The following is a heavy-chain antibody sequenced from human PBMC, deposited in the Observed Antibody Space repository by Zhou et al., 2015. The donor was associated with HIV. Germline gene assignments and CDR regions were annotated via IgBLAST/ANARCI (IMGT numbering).Heavy chain of an antibody. D-gene: IGHD2-15*01. CDR2: IIPIFGTA. J-gene: IGHJ5*02. CDR3: ARDVKARQLLQGVDYNWFDP. Sequence: QVQLVQSGAEVKKPGSSVKVSCKASGGTFSSYAISWVRQAPGQGLEWMGGIIPIFGTANYAQKFQGRVTITADESTSTAYMELSSLRSEDTAVYYCARDVKARQLLQGVDYNWFDPWGQGTLVTVSS. CDR1: GGTFSSYA. V-gene: IGHV1-69*01.